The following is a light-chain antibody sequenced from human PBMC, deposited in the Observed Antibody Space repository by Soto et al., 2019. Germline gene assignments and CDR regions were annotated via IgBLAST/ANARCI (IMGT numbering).Light chain of an antibody. CDR3: QSYDTTLSGLV. CDR1: NSNIGKYY. J-gene: IGLJ3*02. V-gene: IGLV1-51*01. Sequence: QSVLTQPPSVSAAPGQRVTISCSGSNSNIGKYYVSWYQQVPGTAPRLLIYDNNQRPSGIPDRFSGSKSGTSATLGIAGLQTGDEADYYCQSYDTTLSGLVFGGGTKVTVL. CDR2: DNN.